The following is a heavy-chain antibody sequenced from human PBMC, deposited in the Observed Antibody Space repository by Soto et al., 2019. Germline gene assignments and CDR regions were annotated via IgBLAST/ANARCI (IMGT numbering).Heavy chain of an antibody. CDR2: ISGSGGST. V-gene: IGHV3-23*01. D-gene: IGHD4-17*01. Sequence: GGSLRLSCAASGFTFSSYAMSWVRQAPGKGLEWVSAISGSGGSTYYADSVKGRFTISRDNSKNTLYLQMNSLRAEDTAVYYCAKSTVTYLSVGYGMDVWGQGTTVTVS. CDR3: AKSTVTYLSVGYGMDV. J-gene: IGHJ6*02. CDR1: GFTFSSYA.